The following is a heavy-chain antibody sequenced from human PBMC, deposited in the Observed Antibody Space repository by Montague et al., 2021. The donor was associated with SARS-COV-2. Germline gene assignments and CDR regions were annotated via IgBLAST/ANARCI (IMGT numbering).Heavy chain of an antibody. Sequence: SETLSLTCAVYGGSLSGYYWAWIRQTPGKGLVWIGEINHSGNTNYNPSLKSRLTISVDTSKKQFSLKLSSVTTADTAVYYCARGADYDFWSGYLRYKWFDPWGLGTPVTVSS. CDR1: GGSLSGYY. J-gene: IGHJ5*02. CDR3: ARGADYDFWSGYLRYKWFDP. D-gene: IGHD3-3*01. CDR2: INHSGNT. V-gene: IGHV4-34*01.